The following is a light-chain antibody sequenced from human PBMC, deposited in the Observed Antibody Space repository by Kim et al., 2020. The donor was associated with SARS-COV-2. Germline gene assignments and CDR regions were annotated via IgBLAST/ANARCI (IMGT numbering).Light chain of an antibody. CDR2: AAS. J-gene: IGKJ2*01. V-gene: IGKV1-6*02. Sequence: AIQMTQSPSSLSASVGDRVTITCRASQGIRNDLGWYQQKPGKAPKLLIYAASYLERGVPSRFSGSASGTDFSLTISSLQPEDFAVYYCIQNYGFPYTFGQGTKLEL. CDR3: IQNYGFPYT. CDR1: QGIRND.